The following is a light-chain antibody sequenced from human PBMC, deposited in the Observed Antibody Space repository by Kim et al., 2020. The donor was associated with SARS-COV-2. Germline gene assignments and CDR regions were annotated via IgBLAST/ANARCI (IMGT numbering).Light chain of an antibody. Sequence: DIQMTQSPSTLSASVVDRVTITCRTSQSISIWLAWYQQKPGKAPNLLIYDASILESGVPSRFCGSGSGTEFTLTISGLQPDDFATYYGQEYKSNSWTFGQGTKVDIK. V-gene: IGKV1-5*01. CDR3: QEYKSNSWT. J-gene: IGKJ1*01. CDR1: QSISIW. CDR2: DAS.